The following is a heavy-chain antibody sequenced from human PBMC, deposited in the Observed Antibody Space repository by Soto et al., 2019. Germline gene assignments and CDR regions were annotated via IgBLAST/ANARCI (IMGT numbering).Heavy chain of an antibody. CDR3: AKDRRAGGNYGFYSDF. Sequence: EVQLLDSGGGLVQPGGSLRLSCAASGFTFSSYGMTWVRQAPGKGLEWVSFSSATGAGTYYADFVKGRFTISRDNSKNTLYLQMTSLRADDTAVYYCAKDRRAGGNYGFYSDFWGQGSLVIVSS. D-gene: IGHD1-7*01. CDR1: GFTFSSYG. CDR2: SSATGAGT. V-gene: IGHV3-23*01. J-gene: IGHJ4*02.